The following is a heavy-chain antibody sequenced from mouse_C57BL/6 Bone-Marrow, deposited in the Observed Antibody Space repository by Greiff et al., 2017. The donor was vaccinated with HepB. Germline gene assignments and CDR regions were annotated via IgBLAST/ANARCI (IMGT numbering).Heavy chain of an antibody. CDR3: ARSYDWYFDV. CDR2: ISDGGSYT. V-gene: IGHV5-4*03. J-gene: IGHJ1*03. Sequence: EVKLVESGGGLVKPGGSLKLSCAASGFTFSSYAMSWVRQTPEKRLEWVATISDGGSYTYYPDNVKGRFTISRDNAKNNLYLQMSHLRSEDTALYDCARSYDWYFDVWGTGTTVTVSS. CDR1: GFTFSSYA. D-gene: IGHD2-12*01.